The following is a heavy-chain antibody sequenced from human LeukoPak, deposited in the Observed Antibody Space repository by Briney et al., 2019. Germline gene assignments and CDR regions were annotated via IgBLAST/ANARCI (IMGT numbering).Heavy chain of an antibody. D-gene: IGHD3-10*01. Sequence: PSETLSLTCAVYGGSFSGYYWSWIRQLPGKGLEWIGEINHSGSTNYNPSLKSRVTISVDTSKNQFSLKLSSVTAADTAVYYCARPLRYYGSGSYDAFDIWGQGTMVTVSS. CDR1: GGSFSGYY. V-gene: IGHV4-34*01. CDR3: ARPLRYYGSGSYDAFDI. CDR2: INHSGST. J-gene: IGHJ3*02.